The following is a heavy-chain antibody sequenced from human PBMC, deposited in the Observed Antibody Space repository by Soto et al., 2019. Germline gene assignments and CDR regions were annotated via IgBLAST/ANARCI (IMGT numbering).Heavy chain of an antibody. CDR1: GFTFSSYS. J-gene: IGHJ6*02. V-gene: IGHV3-21*01. CDR3: ARVGYSSSWYVREYYYYGMDV. Sequence: VGSLRLSCAASGFTFSSYSMNWVRQAPGKGLEWVSSISSSSSYIYYADSVKGRFTISRDNAKNSLYLQMNSLRAEDTAVYYCARVGYSSSWYVREYYYYGMDVWGQGTTVTVSS. D-gene: IGHD6-13*01. CDR2: ISSSSSYI.